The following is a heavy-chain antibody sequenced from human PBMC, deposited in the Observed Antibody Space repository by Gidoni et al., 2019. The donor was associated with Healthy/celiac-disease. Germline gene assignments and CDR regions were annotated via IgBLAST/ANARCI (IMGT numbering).Heavy chain of an antibody. D-gene: IGHD6-19*01. CDR3: AREGGSEQWLGPIDY. CDR2: ISYDGSNK. J-gene: IGHJ4*02. Sequence: QVQLVESGGGVVQPGRSLRLSCAASGFTFSSYAMHWVRQAPGKGLEWVAVISYDGSNKYYAASVKGRFTISRDNSKNTLYLQMNSLRAEDTAVYYCAREGGSEQWLGPIDYWGQGTLVTVSS. V-gene: IGHV3-30*01. CDR1: GFTFSSYA.